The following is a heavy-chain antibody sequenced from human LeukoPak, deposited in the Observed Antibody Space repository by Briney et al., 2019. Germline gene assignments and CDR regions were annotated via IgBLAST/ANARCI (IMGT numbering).Heavy chain of an antibody. V-gene: IGHV3-23*01. CDR3: AKRYHFCSGYFDY. CDR2: ISGSGGST. CDR1: GFTFRRYA. D-gene: IGHD3-3*01. Sequence: GGSLRLSCAASGFTFRRYAMSWVRQAPGKGLEWVSAISGSGGSTYYADSVKGRFTISRDNSKNTLYLQMNSLRAEDTAVYYCAKRYHFCSGYFDYWGQGTLVPVSS. J-gene: IGHJ4*02.